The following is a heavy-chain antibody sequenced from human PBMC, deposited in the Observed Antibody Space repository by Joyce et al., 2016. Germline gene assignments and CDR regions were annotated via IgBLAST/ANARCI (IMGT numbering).Heavy chain of an antibody. CDR3: ARGPKLPYAFDI. CDR1: GYSFTDHY. J-gene: IGHJ3*02. D-gene: IGHD6-6*01. Sequence: QVQLVQSGAEVKKPGASVKVSCKASGYSFTDHYVHWVRQAPGQGLQWMGRINPDSGGTSYAQKFQGRVTLTRDASIATAYMELSSLRSDDTAVYFCARGPKLPYAFDIWGQGTMVTVSS. CDR2: INPDSGGT. V-gene: IGHV1-2*06.